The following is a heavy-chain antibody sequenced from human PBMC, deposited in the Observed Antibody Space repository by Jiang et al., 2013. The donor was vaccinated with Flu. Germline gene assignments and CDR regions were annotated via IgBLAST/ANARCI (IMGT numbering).Heavy chain of an antibody. J-gene: IGHJ4*02. V-gene: IGHV5-51*01. Sequence: EVKKPGESLEIPCKGSGYRFTNYWIGWVRQMPGKGLECMGIINPDDSDTRYSPSFRGQVTISVDKSINTAYVQWRSLKASDTAIYYCARHSRAFYGGNSYFDFWGQGSLVTVSS. CDR2: INPDDSDT. D-gene: IGHD4-23*01. CDR1: GYRFTNYW. CDR3: ARHSRAFYGGNSYFDF.